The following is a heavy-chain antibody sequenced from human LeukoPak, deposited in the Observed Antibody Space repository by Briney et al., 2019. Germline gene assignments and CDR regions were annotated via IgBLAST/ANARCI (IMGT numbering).Heavy chain of an antibody. V-gene: IGHV3-43*02. Sequence: PGGSLRLSCAASGFTFDDFAMHWVRQAPGKGLEWVSLVSGDSRNTYYADSVKGRFTISRDNSKNSLYLQMNSLRAEDTAVYYCARRHEPFLWSCVDYWGQGTLVTVSS. CDR1: GFTFDDFA. J-gene: IGHJ4*02. CDR3: ARRHEPFLWSCVDY. CDR2: VSGDSRNT. D-gene: IGHD3-10*01.